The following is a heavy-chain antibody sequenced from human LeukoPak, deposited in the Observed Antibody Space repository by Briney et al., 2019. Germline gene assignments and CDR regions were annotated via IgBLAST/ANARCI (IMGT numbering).Heavy chain of an antibody. Sequence: GAPVKVSCKASGYTFTGYYMHWVRQAPGQGLEWMGWINPNSGGTNYAQKFQGRVTMTRDTSISTAYMELSRLRSDDTAVYYCAREYFYSYYMDVWGKGTTVTVSS. CDR3: AREYFYSYYMDV. J-gene: IGHJ6*03. V-gene: IGHV1-2*02. CDR2: INPNSGGT. CDR1: GYTFTGYY.